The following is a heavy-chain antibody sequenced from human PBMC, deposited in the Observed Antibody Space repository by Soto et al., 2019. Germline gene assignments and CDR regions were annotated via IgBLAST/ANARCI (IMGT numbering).Heavy chain of an antibody. CDR1: GLTFSSYW. CDR2: IREDGGEK. J-gene: IGHJ5*02. V-gene: IGHV3-7*01. D-gene: IGHD3-10*01. Sequence: EEQLVESGGGLVQPGGSLRLSCAASGLTFSSYWMTWVRQAPGKGLEWVANIREDGGEKNYVDSVKGRFTISRDNAKNSLYLQMNSLRVEDTAVYDCARGEAIGDDAWGQGTLVTVSS. CDR3: ARGEAIGDDA.